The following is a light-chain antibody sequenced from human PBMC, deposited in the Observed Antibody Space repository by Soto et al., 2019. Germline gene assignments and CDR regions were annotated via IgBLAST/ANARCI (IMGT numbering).Light chain of an antibody. CDR3: QQYNNYGVT. V-gene: IGKV1-5*03. Sequence: DIQMTQSPSTLSASIGDRVTITCRASQNIYSWLAWYQQKPGRAPKLLISKASSLESGVPSRFSGSGFGTEFTLTISSLQPDDFATYHCQQYNNYGVTFGQGTKLE. CDR2: KAS. J-gene: IGKJ2*01. CDR1: QNIYSW.